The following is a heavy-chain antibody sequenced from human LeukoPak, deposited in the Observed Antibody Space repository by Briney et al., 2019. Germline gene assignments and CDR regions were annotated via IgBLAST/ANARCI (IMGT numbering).Heavy chain of an antibody. V-gene: IGHV3-21*01. CDR3: APSDSSGYSFDH. J-gene: IGHJ4*02. CDR2: ISSSSSYI. D-gene: IGHD3-22*01. Sequence: GGSLRLSCAASGFTVSSNYMSWVRQAPGKGLEWVSSISSSSSYIYYADSVKGRFTISRDNAKNSLYLQMNSLRAEDTAVYYCAPSDSSGYSFDHWGQGTLVTVSS. CDR1: GFTVSSNY.